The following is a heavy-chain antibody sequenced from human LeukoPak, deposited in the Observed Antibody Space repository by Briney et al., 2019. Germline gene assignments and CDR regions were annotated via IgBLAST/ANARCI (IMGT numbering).Heavy chain of an antibody. V-gene: IGHV3-30*18. D-gene: IGHD1-26*01. CDR1: GFTFSSYG. CDR3: AKGPRYVVGATTIY. Sequence: GRSLRLSCAASGFTFSSYGMHWARQAPGKGLEWVAVISYDGSNKYYADSVKGRFTISRDNSKNTLYLQMNSLRAEDTAVYYCAKGPRYVVGATTIYWGQGTLVTVSS. CDR2: ISYDGSNK. J-gene: IGHJ4*02.